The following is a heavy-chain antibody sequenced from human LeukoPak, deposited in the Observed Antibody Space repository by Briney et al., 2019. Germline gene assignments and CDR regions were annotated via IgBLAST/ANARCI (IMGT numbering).Heavy chain of an antibody. CDR2: ISAYNGNT. J-gene: IGHJ5*02. Sequence: ASVKVSCKASGYTFTSYGISWVRQALGQGLEWMGWISAYNGNTNYAQKLQGRVTMTTDTSTSTAYMELRSLRSDDTAVYYCARAYYDSSGNWFDPWGQGTLVTVSS. CDR3: ARAYYDSSGNWFDP. CDR1: GYTFTSYG. V-gene: IGHV1-18*01. D-gene: IGHD3-22*01.